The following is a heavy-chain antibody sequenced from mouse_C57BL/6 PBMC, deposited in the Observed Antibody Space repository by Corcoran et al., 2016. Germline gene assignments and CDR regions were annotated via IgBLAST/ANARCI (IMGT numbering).Heavy chain of an antibody. J-gene: IGHJ3*01. D-gene: IGHD3-2*02. CDR1: GFNIKNTY. Sequence: EVQLQQSVAELVRPGASVKLSCTASGFNIKNTYMHWVKQRPEQGLEWIGRIDPANGNTKYAPKFQGKATITADTSSNTAYLQLSSLTSEDTASDYCARGDSSGYVMFAYWGQGTRVTVSA. CDR3: ARGDSSGYVMFAY. CDR2: IDPANGNT. V-gene: IGHV14-3*01.